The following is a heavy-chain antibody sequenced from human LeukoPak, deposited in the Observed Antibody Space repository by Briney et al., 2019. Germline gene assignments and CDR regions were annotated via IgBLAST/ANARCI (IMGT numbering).Heavy chain of an antibody. Sequence: SETLSLTCTVSGGSISSSSYYWGWIRQPPGKGLEWIESIYYSGSTYYNPSLKSRVTISVDTSKNQFSLKLSSVTAADTAVYYCARRIAGSKCYVTWGQGTLVTVSS. D-gene: IGHD6-13*01. V-gene: IGHV4-39*01. CDR3: ARRIAGSKCYVT. CDR1: GGSISSSSYY. CDR2: IYYSGST. J-gene: IGHJ5*02.